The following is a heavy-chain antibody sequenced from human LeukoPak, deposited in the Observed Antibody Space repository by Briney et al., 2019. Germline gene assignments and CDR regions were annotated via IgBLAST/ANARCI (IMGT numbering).Heavy chain of an antibody. CDR1: GYTFTSYD. D-gene: IGHD6-13*01. CDR3: ARVGSDSSSWSTYFDY. CDR2: MNPNSGNT. J-gene: IGHJ4*02. Sequence: ASVKVSCKASGYTFTSYDINWVRQATGQGLEWMGWMNPNSGNTGYAQKFQGRVTMTRNTSISTAYMELSSLRSEDTAVYYCARVGSDSSSWSTYFDYWGQGTLVTVSS. V-gene: IGHV1-8*01.